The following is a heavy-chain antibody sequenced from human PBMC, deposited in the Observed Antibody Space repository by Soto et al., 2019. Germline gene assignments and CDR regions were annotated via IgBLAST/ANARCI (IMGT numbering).Heavy chain of an antibody. D-gene: IGHD3-10*01. V-gene: IGHV4-31*03. Sequence: QVQLQESGPGLVKPSQTLSLTCTVSGGSMSSGGYYWSWIRQHPGTGLECIGYIYYSGSTSYNPSLKSRVTISVDTSENQFSLKLSSVTAADTAVYYCARYGSGSYYPTTFDYWGQGTLVTVSS. CDR3: ARYGSGSYYPTTFDY. CDR2: IYYSGST. CDR1: GGSMSSGGYY. J-gene: IGHJ4*02.